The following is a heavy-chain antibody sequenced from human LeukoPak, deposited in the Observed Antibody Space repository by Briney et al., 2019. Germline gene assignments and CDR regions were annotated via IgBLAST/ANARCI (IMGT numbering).Heavy chain of an antibody. J-gene: IGHJ4*02. CDR1: GFTFSSYA. CDR2: ISYDGSNK. Sequence: QPGRSLRLSCAASGFTFSSYAMHWVRQAPGKGLEWVAVISYDGSNKYYADSVKGRFTISRGNSKNTLYLQMNSLRAEDTAVYYCARGDGDGYNFVYWGQGTLVTVSS. CDR3: ARGDGDGYNFVY. V-gene: IGHV3-30*01. D-gene: IGHD5-24*01.